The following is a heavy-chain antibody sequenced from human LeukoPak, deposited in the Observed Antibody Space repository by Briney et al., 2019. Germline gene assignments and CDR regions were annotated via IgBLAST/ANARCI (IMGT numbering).Heavy chain of an antibody. D-gene: IGHD5-24*01. CDR2: IEQNGGEK. Sequence: PGGSLRLSCTASGFTFGDYAMSWFRQAPGKGLEWVANIEQNGGEKYYVDSVKGRFTISRDNAKNSLYLQMDSLRAEDTAVYYCARDDGWLQLYHWGQGALVTVSS. V-gene: IGHV3-7*05. CDR3: ARDDGWLQLYH. CDR1: GFTFGDYA. J-gene: IGHJ5*02.